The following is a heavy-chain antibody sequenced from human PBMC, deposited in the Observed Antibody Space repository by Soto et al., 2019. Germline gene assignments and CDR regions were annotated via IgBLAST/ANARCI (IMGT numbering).Heavy chain of an antibody. CDR3: ARYYDTRNRPYSHH. J-gene: IGHJ1*01. Sequence: SGNLSLTCAVSGGSISSTTYYWAWIRQPPGKGLEWVATIYYSGATYYNPSLKSRLTISIDTSKNQFSLRLSSVTAADTAMYYCARYYDTRNRPYSHHRGQGTWVTV. CDR1: GGSISSTTYY. V-gene: IGHV4-39*01. D-gene: IGHD3-22*01. CDR2: IYYSGAT.